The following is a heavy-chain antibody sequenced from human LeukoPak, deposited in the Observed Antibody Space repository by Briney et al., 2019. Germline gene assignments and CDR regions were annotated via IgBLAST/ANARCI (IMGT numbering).Heavy chain of an antibody. J-gene: IGHJ4*02. CDR3: ARGTIVVVPAAMVPFDY. Sequence: PSETLSLTCTVSGGSISSSSYYWGWIRQPPGKGLEWIGSIYYSGSTYYNPSLKSRVTISVDTSKNQFSLKLSSVTAADTAVYYCARGTIVVVPAAMVPFDYWGQGTLVTVSS. CDR1: GGSISSSSYY. D-gene: IGHD2-2*01. CDR2: IYYSGST. V-gene: IGHV4-39*07.